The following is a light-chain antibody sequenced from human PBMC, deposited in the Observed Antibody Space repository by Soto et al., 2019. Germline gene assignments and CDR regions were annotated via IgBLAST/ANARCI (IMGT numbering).Light chain of an antibody. CDR3: CSYAGSNWGYV. J-gene: IGLJ1*01. Sequence: QSALTQPASVSGSPGQSITISCTGTSSVIGGYHLVSWYQHQSGKAPKLIIYKVSQWPSGVSDRFSASKSGNTASLTISGLQAEDEADYYCCSYAGSNWGYVFGTGTKLTVL. CDR1: SSVIGGYHL. CDR2: KVS. V-gene: IGLV2-23*02.